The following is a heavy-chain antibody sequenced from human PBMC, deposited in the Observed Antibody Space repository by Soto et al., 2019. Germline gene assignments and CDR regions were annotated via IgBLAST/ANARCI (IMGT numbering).Heavy chain of an antibody. D-gene: IGHD3-22*01. J-gene: IGHJ4*02. CDR1: GFTLSSYW. V-gene: IGHV3-74*01. CDR2: INSDGSST. Sequence: EVQLVESGGGLVQPGGSLRLSCAASGFTLSSYWMHWVRQAPGKGLVWVSRINSDGSSTSYAYSVKGRFTISRDNAKNTLYLQMNSLRAEDTAVYYCASDPGTGYYDSSGYYYDWGQGTLVTVSS. CDR3: ASDPGTGYYDSSGYYYD.